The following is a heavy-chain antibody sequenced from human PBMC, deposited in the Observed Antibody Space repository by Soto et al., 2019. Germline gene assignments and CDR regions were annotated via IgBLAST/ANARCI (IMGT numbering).Heavy chain of an antibody. CDR3: ARHRLKNWFDP. Sequence: ASGTLPLTCTVSGGSIGSSSYYWGWIRQPPRKGLEWIGSIYYSGSTYYNPSLKSRVTISVDTSKNQFSLKLSSVTAADTAVYYCARHRLKNWFDPWGQGPLVTVSS. CDR1: GGSIGSSSYY. D-gene: IGHD2-8*01. J-gene: IGHJ5*02. V-gene: IGHV4-39*01. CDR2: IYYSGST.